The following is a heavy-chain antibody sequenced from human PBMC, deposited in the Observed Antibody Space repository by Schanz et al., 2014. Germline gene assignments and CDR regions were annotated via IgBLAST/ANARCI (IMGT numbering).Heavy chain of an antibody. CDR3: ARELPGVVAFDV. CDR2: ISYDGSFK. CDR1: GFNFGSHG. V-gene: IGHV3-33*01. D-gene: IGHD7-27*01. Sequence: QVQLVESGGGVVQPGRSLRLSCAASGFNFGSHGMHWVRQAPGKGLEWVAVISYDGSFKNYADSVRGRITMSRDNSKNTMYLQINNLRADGTAVYYCARELPGVVAFDVWGQGTMVTVSS. J-gene: IGHJ3*01.